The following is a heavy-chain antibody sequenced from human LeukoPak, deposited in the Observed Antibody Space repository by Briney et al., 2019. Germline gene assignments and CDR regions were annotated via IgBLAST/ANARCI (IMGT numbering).Heavy chain of an antibody. D-gene: IGHD6-6*01. Sequence: GGSLRLSYAASGFTFSSYWMHWVRQAPGKGLVWVSRINSDGSSTSYADSVKGRFTISRDNAKNTLYLQMNSLRAEDTAVYYCAREQWYSSSSDGYNWFDPWGQGTLVTVSS. CDR2: INSDGSST. J-gene: IGHJ5*02. CDR1: GFTFSSYW. CDR3: AREQWYSSSSDGYNWFDP. V-gene: IGHV3-74*01.